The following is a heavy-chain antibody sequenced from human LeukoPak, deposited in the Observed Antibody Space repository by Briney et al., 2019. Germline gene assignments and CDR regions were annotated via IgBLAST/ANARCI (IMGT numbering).Heavy chain of an antibody. D-gene: IGHD4/OR15-4a*01. CDR3: ARDLVGAPVLAPPPY. CDR1: GFTFSSYS. J-gene: IGHJ4*02. CDR2: ISSSSSYI. Sequence: GGSLRLSCAASGFTFSSYSMNWVRQAPGKGLEWVSSISSSSSYIYYADSVKGRFTISRDNAKNSLYLQMNSLRAEDTAVYYCARDLVGAPVLAPPPYWGQGTLVTVSS. V-gene: IGHV3-21*01.